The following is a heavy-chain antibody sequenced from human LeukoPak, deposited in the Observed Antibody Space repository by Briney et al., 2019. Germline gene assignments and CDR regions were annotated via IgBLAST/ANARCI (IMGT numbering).Heavy chain of an antibody. D-gene: IGHD3-3*01. CDR1: GYSFTSYW. V-gene: IGHV5-51*01. J-gene: IGHJ4*02. CDR2: IYPGDSDT. CDR3: ARLPYDFWSGYHQYYFDY. Sequence: GESMQIFCKGSGYSFTSYWIGWMRQMPGKGLEWMGIIYPGDSDTRYSPSFQGQVTISADKSISTAYLQWSSLKTSDTAMYYCARLPYDFWSGYHQYYFDYWGQGTLVTVSS.